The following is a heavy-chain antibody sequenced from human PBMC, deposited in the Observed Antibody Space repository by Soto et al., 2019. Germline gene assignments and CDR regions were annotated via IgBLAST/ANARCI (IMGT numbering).Heavy chain of an antibody. J-gene: IGHJ4*02. CDR1: GGSISSSSYY. V-gene: IGHV4-39*01. CDR3: ARQDTYYDFWSDSELDY. D-gene: IGHD3-3*01. CDR2: IYYSGST. Sequence: PSETLSLTCTVSGGSISSSSYYWGWIRQPPGKGLEWIGSIYYSGSTYYNPSLKSRVTISVDTSKNQFSLKLSSVTAADTAVYYCARQDTYYDFWSDSELDYWGQGTLVTVSS.